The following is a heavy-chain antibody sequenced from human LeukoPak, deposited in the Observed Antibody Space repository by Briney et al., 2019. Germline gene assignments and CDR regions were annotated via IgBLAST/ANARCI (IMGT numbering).Heavy chain of an antibody. Sequence: ASVKVSCKASGSSFTGFFIHWVRQAPGQGLEWMGWFSPNRGATNYAQKFKGRVTMTTDTSPNTIYMELRSLRLDDTAVYFCARGSFLGTSSWFDPWGQGTLVTVSS. CDR3: ARGSFLGTSSWFDP. D-gene: IGHD2-8*01. CDR1: GSSFTGFF. J-gene: IGHJ5*02. CDR2: FSPNRGAT. V-gene: IGHV1-2*02.